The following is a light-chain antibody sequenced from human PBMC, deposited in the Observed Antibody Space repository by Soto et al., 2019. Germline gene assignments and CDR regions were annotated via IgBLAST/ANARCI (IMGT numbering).Light chain of an antibody. CDR1: EDINRY. CDR3: QQYGNVPLT. Sequence: DLKVDQPPSSLSASEETGVTITCQASEDINRYLNWYQQKPGKAPRLLIYDISNWEVGVPSRFSGSVSGTDFTFTITSLQPENVATYFCQQYGNVPLTFGGRTKVDIK. V-gene: IGKV1-33*01. CDR2: DIS. J-gene: IGKJ4*01.